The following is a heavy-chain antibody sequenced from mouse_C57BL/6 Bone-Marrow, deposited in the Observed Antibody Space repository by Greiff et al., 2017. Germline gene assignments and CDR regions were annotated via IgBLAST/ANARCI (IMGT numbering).Heavy chain of an antibody. D-gene: IGHD2-1*01. Sequence: EVMLVESGGGLVKPGGSLKLSCAASGFTFSSYAMSWVRQTPEKRLEWVATISDGGSYTYYPDNVKGRFTISRDNAKNNLYLQMSHLKSEDTAMYYCARGYGNYAVYFDYWGQGTTLTVSS. V-gene: IGHV5-4*03. J-gene: IGHJ2*01. CDR3: ARGYGNYAVYFDY. CDR2: ISDGGSYT. CDR1: GFTFSSYA.